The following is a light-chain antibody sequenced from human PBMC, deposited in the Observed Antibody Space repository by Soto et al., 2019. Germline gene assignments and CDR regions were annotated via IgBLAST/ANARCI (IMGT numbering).Light chain of an antibody. Sequence: IQLTQSPSSLSAAVGDRVTITCRASHGISSYLAWYQQKPGKAPKLLIYAASTLQSGVPSRFSGSGSGTDFTLTISRLPPEDFETYYCQQLNSYPPTFGQGTKLEIK. J-gene: IGKJ2*01. CDR2: AAS. CDR3: QQLNSYPPT. CDR1: HGISSY. V-gene: IGKV1-9*01.